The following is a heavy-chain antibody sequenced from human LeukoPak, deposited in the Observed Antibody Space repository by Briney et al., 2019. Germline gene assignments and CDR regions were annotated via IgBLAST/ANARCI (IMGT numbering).Heavy chain of an antibody. D-gene: IGHD2-2*01. V-gene: IGHV1-2*02. CDR2: INPNSGGT. J-gene: IGHJ4*02. CDR3: ARVRDCSSTSCSASLDY. CDR1: GYTFTGYY. Sequence: ASVEVSCKASGYTFTGYYMHWVRQAPGQGLEWMGWINPNSGGTNYAQKFQGRVTMTRDTSISTAYMELSRLRSDDTAVYYCARVRDCSSTSCSASLDYWGQGTLVTVSS.